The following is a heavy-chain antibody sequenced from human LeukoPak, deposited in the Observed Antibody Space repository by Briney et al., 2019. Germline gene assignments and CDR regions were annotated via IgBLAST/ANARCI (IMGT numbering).Heavy chain of an antibody. Sequence: GESLKISCQGSGYNLPIYWIGWVRQMPGQGLEWMGIIYPDDSNTIYGPSFQGQVTISADKSINTAYLEWSSLKASDTAIYYCARQGAAGKYYYYYMGVWGKGTTVTVSS. CDR3: ARQGAAGKYYYYYMGV. CDR2: IYPDDSNT. V-gene: IGHV5-51*01. J-gene: IGHJ6*03. CDR1: GYNLPIYW. D-gene: IGHD6-13*01.